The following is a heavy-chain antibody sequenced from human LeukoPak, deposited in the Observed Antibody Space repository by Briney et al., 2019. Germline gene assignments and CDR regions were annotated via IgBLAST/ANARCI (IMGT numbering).Heavy chain of an antibody. D-gene: IGHD6-13*01. Sequence: ASVKVSCKASGYTFTSYAMHWVRQAPGQRLEWMGWINAGNGNTKYSQKFQGRVTITRDTSASTAYMELSSLRSEDTAVYYCARDSGGAAGRPGWCFDYWGQGTLVTVSS. CDR3: ARDSGGAAGRPGWCFDY. V-gene: IGHV1-3*01. CDR2: INAGNGNT. CDR1: GYTFTSYA. J-gene: IGHJ4*02.